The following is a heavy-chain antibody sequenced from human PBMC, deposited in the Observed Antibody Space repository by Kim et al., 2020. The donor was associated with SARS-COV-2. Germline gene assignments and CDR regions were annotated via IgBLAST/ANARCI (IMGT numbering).Heavy chain of an antibody. V-gene: IGHV1-69*04. J-gene: IGHJ4*02. Sequence: QKVQGRVTITADKSTSTAYMELSSLRSEDTAVYYCARDPSAGATPYYFDYWGQGTLVTVSS. D-gene: IGHD1-26*01. CDR3: ARDPSAGATPYYFDY.